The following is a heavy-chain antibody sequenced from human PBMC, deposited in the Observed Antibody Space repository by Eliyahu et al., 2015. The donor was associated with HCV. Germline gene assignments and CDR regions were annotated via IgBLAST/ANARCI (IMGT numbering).Heavy chain of an antibody. CDR3: ARDPYGYKGYFDY. D-gene: IGHD5-24*01. J-gene: IGHJ4*02. Sequence: EVQLLESGGGLVQPGGSLXLSCAASGFIFSTHAXGWXXQAPGXGLXWVSVXSGIGGGGDTYYADSVKGRFTISRDNSKNTVYLQMNSLRAEDTAVYYCARDPYGYKGYFDYWGQGTLVTVSS. CDR2: XSGIGGGGDT. CDR1: GFIFSTHA. V-gene: IGHV3-23*01.